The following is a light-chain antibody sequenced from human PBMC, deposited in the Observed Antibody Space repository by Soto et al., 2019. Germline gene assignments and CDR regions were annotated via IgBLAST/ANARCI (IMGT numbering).Light chain of an antibody. Sequence: EIVLTQSPATLSLSAGERATLSCRASQSVDSYLTWYQQKPGQAPRLLIYDVSKRATGIPVRFSGGGSGTDFTLTISSLEPEDVAIYYCQQRRNWPLTFGGGTKVEIK. V-gene: IGKV3-11*01. CDR1: QSVDSY. CDR2: DVS. CDR3: QQRRNWPLT. J-gene: IGKJ4*01.